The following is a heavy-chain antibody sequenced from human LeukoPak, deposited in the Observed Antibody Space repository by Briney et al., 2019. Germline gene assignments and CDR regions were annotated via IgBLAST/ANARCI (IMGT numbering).Heavy chain of an antibody. CDR3: ARYSESYHAIDY. V-gene: IGHV3-33*01. CDR2: IWYDGSDK. Sequence: GGSLRLSCGASGFTFSNYGMHWVRQAPGKGLEWVAVIWYDGSDKYYADSVKGRFTISRDNAENTLYLQMNSLRAEDTDLYYCARYSESYHAIDYWGQGTLVTVSS. D-gene: IGHD1-26*01. J-gene: IGHJ4*02. CDR1: GFTFSNYG.